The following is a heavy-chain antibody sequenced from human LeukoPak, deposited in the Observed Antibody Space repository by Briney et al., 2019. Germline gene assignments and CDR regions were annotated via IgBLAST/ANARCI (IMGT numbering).Heavy chain of an antibody. CDR2: IIPIFGTA. J-gene: IGHJ4*02. Sequence: ASVKVSCKASGGTFSSYAISWVRQAPGQGLEWMGGIIPIFGTANYAQKFQGRVTITADESTSTAYMELSSLRSEDTAAYYCARAHRYCTNGVCYSRFDYWGQGTLVTVSS. D-gene: IGHD2-8*01. V-gene: IGHV1-69*13. CDR3: ARAHRYCTNGVCYSRFDY. CDR1: GGTFSSYA.